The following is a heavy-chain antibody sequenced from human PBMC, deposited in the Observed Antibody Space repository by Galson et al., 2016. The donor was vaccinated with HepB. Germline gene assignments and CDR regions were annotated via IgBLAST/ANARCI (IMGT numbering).Heavy chain of an antibody. Sequence: SETLSLTCVVSGDSISSSDWWSWVRQSPGKGLEWIGEISRSGNTNYNPSLKSRVTMSIDKSKSQFSLSLSSVTDADTATYYCARVVVIPAAKGFDSWGQGTLVTVSP. CDR3: ARVVVIPAAKGFDS. V-gene: IGHV4/OR15-8*02. D-gene: IGHD2-2*01. CDR1: GDSISSSDW. CDR2: ISRSGNT. J-gene: IGHJ4*02.